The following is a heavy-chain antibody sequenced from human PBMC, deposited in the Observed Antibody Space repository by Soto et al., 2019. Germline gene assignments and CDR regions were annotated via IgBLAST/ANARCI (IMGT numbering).Heavy chain of an antibody. D-gene: IGHD3-3*01. CDR1: GYTFTSYG. CDR2: ISAYNGNT. V-gene: IGHV1-18*01. Sequence: ASVKVSCKASGYTFTSYGISWVRQAPGQGLEWMGWISAYNGNTNYAQKLQGRVTMTTDTSTSTAYMELRSLRSDDTAVYYCARAIGTYYDFWSGYYRDFDYWGQGTPVTVSS. CDR3: ARAIGTYYDFWSGYYRDFDY. J-gene: IGHJ4*02.